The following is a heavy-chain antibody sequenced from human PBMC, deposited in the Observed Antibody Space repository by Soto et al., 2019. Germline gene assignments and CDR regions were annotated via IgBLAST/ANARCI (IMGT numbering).Heavy chain of an antibody. V-gene: IGHV3-30*04. CDR1: GFTFNTYA. D-gene: IGHD3-16*01. Sequence: QTGGSLRLSCAASGFTFNTYAMHGVRQAPGKGLEWGAVISSDGSDKYYADSVKGRFTISRDNAENSLYLQMNSLRAEDTALYYCAISQDRGGRTTFIYWGQGTPVTVSS. CDR2: ISSDGSDK. CDR3: AISQDRGGRTTFIY. J-gene: IGHJ4*02.